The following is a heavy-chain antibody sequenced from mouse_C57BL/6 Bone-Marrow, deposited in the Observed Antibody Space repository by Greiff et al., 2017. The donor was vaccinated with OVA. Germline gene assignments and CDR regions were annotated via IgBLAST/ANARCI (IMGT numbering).Heavy chain of an antibody. J-gene: IGHJ4*01. Sequence: QVQLQQSGPELVKPGASVKISCKASGYAFSSSWMNWVKQRPGKGLGWIGRIYPGDGDTNYNGKFKGKATLTADKSSSTAYMQLSSLTSEDSAVYFCASGYSNYDYYAMDYWGQGTSVTVSS. CDR3: ASGYSNYDYYAMDY. D-gene: IGHD2-5*01. CDR1: GYAFSSSW. CDR2: IYPGDGDT. V-gene: IGHV1-82*01.